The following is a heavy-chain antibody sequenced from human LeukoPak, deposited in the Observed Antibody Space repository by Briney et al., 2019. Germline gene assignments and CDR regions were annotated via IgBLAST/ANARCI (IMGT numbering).Heavy chain of an antibody. CDR3: ARGTRSGYDSHPLDY. CDR2: IYTSGST. D-gene: IGHD5-12*01. V-gene: IGHV4-4*07. Sequence: ETLSLTCTVSGGSISSYYWSWIRQPAGKGLEWIGRIYTSGSTNFNPSLKSRVTISVDTSKNQFSLKLSSVTAADTAVYYCARGTRSGYDSHPLDYWGQGTLVTVSS. CDR1: GGSISSYY. J-gene: IGHJ4*02.